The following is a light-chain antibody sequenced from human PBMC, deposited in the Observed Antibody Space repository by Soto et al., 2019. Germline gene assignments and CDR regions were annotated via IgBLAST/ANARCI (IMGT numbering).Light chain of an antibody. CDR3: SSKTSSSSPFV. J-gene: IGLJ1*01. CDR1: SSDVGGYDY. V-gene: IGLV2-11*01. Sequence: QSALTQPRSVSGSPGQSVTISCTGTSSDVGGYDYVSWYQQHPGRAPKVMIYDVSKRPSGVPNRFSGSKSGNTASLTISGLQTEDEADYYCSSKTSSSSPFVFGTGTKLTVL. CDR2: DVS.